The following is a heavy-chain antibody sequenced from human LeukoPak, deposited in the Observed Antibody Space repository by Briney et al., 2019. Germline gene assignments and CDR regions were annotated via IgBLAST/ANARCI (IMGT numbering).Heavy chain of an antibody. J-gene: IGHJ4*02. CDR2: INPDSGVT. CDR1: RYTFTGSY. Sequence: ASVKVSCKASRYTFTGSYIHWVRQAPGQGLEWMGWINPDSGVTKYAQNFQGRVTMTRDTSISIASMEMRSLKSDDTAVYYCARDLGSSSAWYEFDYWGQGTLVTVSS. V-gene: IGHV1-2*02. D-gene: IGHD6-19*01. CDR3: ARDLGSSSAWYEFDY.